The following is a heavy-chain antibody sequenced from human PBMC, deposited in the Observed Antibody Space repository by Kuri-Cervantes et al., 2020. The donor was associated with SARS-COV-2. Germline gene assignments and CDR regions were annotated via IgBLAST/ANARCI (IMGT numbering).Heavy chain of an antibody. CDR3: AKNPVPAAIRFDY. J-gene: IGHJ4*02. Sequence: GESLKISCAASGFTVSSNYMSWVRQAPGKGLEWVSVIYSGGSTYYADSVKGRFTISRDNSKNTLYLQMNSLRAEDTAVYYCAKNPVPAAIRFDYWGQGTLVTVSS. CDR1: GFTVSSNY. CDR2: IYSGGST. D-gene: IGHD2-2*01. V-gene: IGHV3-53*01.